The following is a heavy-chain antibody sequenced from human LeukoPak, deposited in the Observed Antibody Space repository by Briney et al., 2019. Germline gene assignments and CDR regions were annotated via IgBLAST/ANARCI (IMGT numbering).Heavy chain of an antibody. CDR2: ISGSGGST. D-gene: IGHD1-7*01. V-gene: IGHV3-23*01. Sequence: GGSLRLSCAASGFTFSSYAMSWVRQAPGKGLEWVLAISGSGGSTYYADSVKGRFTISRGNSKNTLYLQMNSLRAEDTAVYYCAKERDWNYGGYFDYWGQGTLVTVSS. J-gene: IGHJ4*02. CDR1: GFTFSSYA. CDR3: AKERDWNYGGYFDY.